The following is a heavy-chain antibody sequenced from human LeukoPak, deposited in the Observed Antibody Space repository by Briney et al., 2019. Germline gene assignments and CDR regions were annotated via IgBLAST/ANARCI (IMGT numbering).Heavy chain of an antibody. V-gene: IGHV3-21*01. CDR1: GFTFSTYT. CDR2: IGSGSSYM. D-gene: IGHD3-22*01. Sequence: PGGSLRPSCVGSGFTFSTYTMHWVRQAPGKGLEWVSSIGSGSSYMYYGDSVRGRFTISRDNAKNSLYLQMNSLRAEDTAIYYCATSHFDSSGSFDFWGQGTLVTVSS. J-gene: IGHJ4*02. CDR3: ATSHFDSSGSFDF.